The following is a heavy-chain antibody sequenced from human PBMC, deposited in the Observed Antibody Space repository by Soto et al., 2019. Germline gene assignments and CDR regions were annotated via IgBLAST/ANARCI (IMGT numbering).Heavy chain of an antibody. CDR3: ARHPERIAQIGWFDP. CDR1: GFTFSRHN. Sequence: GSLRLSCAAAGFTFSRHNMNWIRHAPGKGLEWISYIDTGSSVKEYAASVKGRFTVSRDNAKNSLYLQMNSLRAEDTAVYYCARHPERIAQIGWFDPWGQGTLVTVS. V-gene: IGHV3-48*01. CDR2: IDTGSSVK. D-gene: IGHD6-13*01. J-gene: IGHJ5*02.